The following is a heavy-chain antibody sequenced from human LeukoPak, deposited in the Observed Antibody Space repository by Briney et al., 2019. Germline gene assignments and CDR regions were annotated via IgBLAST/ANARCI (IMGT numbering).Heavy chain of an antibody. D-gene: IGHD6-13*01. V-gene: IGHV3-23*01. CDR3: AKIFQSGSWFDLDY. CDR2: ISGSGGST. CDR1: GFTFSSYA. J-gene: IGHJ4*02. Sequence: GGSLRLSCAASGFTFSSYAMSWVRQAPGKGLEWVSAISGSGGSTYYADSVKGRFTISRDNSKNTLYLQMNSLRAEDTAVYYCAKIFQSGSWFDLDYWGQGTLVTVSS.